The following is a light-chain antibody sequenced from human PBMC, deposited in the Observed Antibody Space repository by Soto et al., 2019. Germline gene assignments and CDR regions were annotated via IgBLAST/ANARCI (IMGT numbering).Light chain of an antibody. J-gene: IGKJ4*01. CDR2: AAS. V-gene: IGKV1-27*01. CDR1: QGISNY. Sequence: DIQMTQSPSSLSASVGDRVTINCRASQGISNYLAWYQQKPGKVPKLLISAASTLQSGVPSRFSGSGSGTDFTLTISSLQPEDVATYYCQQLNSYPHTFGGGTKVDI. CDR3: QQLNSYPHT.